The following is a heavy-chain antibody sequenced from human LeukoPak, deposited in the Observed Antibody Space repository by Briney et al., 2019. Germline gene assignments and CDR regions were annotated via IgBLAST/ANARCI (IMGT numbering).Heavy chain of an antibody. CDR2: IKSDGSTT. CDR3: ARVVDTHFDY. J-gene: IGHJ4*02. D-gene: IGHD5-18*01. V-gene: IGHV3-74*01. Sequence: GGSLRLSCAASGFTFSSYWMHWVRQAPGKGLVWVSRIKSDGSTTTYADSVKGRFTISRDNAKNTQYLQMNSLRAEDTAVYYCARVVDTHFDYWGQGTLVTVSS. CDR1: GFTFSSYW.